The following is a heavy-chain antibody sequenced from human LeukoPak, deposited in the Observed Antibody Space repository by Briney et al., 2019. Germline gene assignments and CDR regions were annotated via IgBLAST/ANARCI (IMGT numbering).Heavy chain of an antibody. D-gene: IGHD6-13*01. J-gene: IGHJ4*02. CDR3: AKPYSSSWYSDY. Sequence: GGSLRLSCAASGFTFSSYAMTWVRQAPGRGLEWVSSISSSSIYIYYADSVKGRFTISRDNAKNSLYLQMNNLRAEDTAVYYCAKPYSSSWYSDYWGQGTLVTVSS. CDR2: ISSSSIYI. CDR1: GFTFSSYA. V-gene: IGHV3-21*01.